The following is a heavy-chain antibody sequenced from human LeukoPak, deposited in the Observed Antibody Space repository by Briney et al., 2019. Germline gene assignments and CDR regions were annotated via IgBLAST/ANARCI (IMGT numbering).Heavy chain of an antibody. D-gene: IGHD1-26*01. CDR3: ARGRYSGSYGNDY. CDR1: GGSISSSSYY. CDR2: IYYSGST. Sequence: SETLSLTCTVSGGSISSSSYYWGWIRQPPGKGLEWIGNIYYSGSTYYNPSLKSRVTISVDTSKNQFSLKLSSVTAADTAVYYCARGRYSGSYGNDYWGQGTLVTVSS. V-gene: IGHV4-39*01. J-gene: IGHJ4*02.